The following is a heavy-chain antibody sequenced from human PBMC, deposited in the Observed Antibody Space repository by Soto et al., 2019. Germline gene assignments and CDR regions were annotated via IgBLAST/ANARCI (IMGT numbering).Heavy chain of an antibody. CDR2: TYYRSKWYN. J-gene: IGHJ5*02. CDR3: ARAGGGDYIWGSYRNWFDP. CDR1: GDSVSSNSAA. D-gene: IGHD3-16*02. V-gene: IGHV6-1*01. Sequence: SQTLSLTCAISGDSVSSNSAASNWIRQSPSRGLEWLGRTYYRSKWYNDYAVSVKSRITINPDTSKNQFSLQLNSVPPEDTAVYYCARAGGGDYIWGSYRNWFDPWGQGTLVTVSS.